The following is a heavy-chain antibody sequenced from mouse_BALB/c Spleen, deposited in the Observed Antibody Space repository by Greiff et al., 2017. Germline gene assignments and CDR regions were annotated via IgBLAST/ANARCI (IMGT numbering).Heavy chain of an antibody. CDR1: GYAFTNYL. CDR2: INPGSGGT. D-gene: IGHD1-2*01. Sequence: VHLVESGAELVRPGTSVKVSCKASGYAFTNYLIEWVKQRPGQGLEWIGVINPGSGGTNYNEKFKGKATLTADKSSSTAYMQLSSLTSDDSAVYFCARQDYGLFAYWGQGTLVTVSA. V-gene: IGHV1-54*03. CDR3: ARQDYGLFAY. J-gene: IGHJ3*01.